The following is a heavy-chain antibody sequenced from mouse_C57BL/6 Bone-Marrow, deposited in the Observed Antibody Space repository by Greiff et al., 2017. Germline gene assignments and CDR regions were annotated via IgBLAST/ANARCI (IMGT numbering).Heavy chain of an antibody. Sequence: QVQLKQPGAELVKPGASVKLSCKASGYTFTSYGISWVKQRTGQGLEWIGEIYPRSGNTYYNEKFKGKATLTADKSSSTAYMELRSLTSEDSAVYFCAREAGWLLPFDYWGQGTTLTVSS. CDR3: AREAGWLLPFDY. D-gene: IGHD2-3*01. J-gene: IGHJ2*01. V-gene: IGHV1-81*01. CDR2: IYPRSGNT. CDR1: GYTFTSYG.